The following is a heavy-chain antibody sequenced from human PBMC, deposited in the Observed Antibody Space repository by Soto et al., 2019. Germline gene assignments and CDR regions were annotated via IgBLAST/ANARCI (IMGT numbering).Heavy chain of an antibody. CDR3: AKHSTHTMVRGDAFNL. CDR2: IWYDGSNK. Sequence: GGSLRLSCAASGFTFSSYGMHWVRQAPGKGLEWVAVIWYDGSNKYYADSVKGRFTISRDNSKNTLYLQMNSLRAEDTALYYCAKHSTHTMVRGDAFNLWGQGTMVTVSS. D-gene: IGHD3-10*01. V-gene: IGHV3-33*06. J-gene: IGHJ3*01. CDR1: GFTFSSYG.